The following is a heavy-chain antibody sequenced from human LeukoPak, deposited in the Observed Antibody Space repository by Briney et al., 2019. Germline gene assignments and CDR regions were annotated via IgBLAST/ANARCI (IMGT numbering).Heavy chain of an antibody. Sequence: PSGTLSLTCAVSGGSITNSYWWTWVRQSPGKGLEWVGEIYYSGSTNYNPSLKSRVTMSVDKSKNQFSLKLSSVTAADTAVYYCARGGRVLTGYKNWFDPWGQGTLVTVSS. V-gene: IGHV4-4*02. CDR1: GGSITNSYW. D-gene: IGHD3-9*01. CDR3: ARGGRVLTGYKNWFDP. J-gene: IGHJ5*02. CDR2: IYYSGST.